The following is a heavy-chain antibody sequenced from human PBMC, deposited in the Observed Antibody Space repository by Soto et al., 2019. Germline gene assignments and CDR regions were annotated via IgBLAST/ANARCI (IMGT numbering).Heavy chain of an antibody. J-gene: IGHJ5*02. Sequence: QVQLQQWGAGLLKSSETLSLTCAVYGGSFSGYYWNWLRQPPGEGLEWIGKIDQSGSTIYNPSLKRRVTMSVDTSRSQFTPKLTSVTAMGTAVYYGAGGRDTVVRGVMNRFDPCGQCTLVTVSS. CDR2: IDQSGST. CDR1: GGSFSGYY. CDR3: AGGRDTVVRGVMNRFDP. V-gene: IGHV4-34*01. D-gene: IGHD3-10*01.